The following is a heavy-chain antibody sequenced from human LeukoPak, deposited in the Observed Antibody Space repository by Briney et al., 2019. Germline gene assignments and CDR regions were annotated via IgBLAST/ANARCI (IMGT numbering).Heavy chain of an antibody. CDR1: GGTFSSYA. J-gene: IGHJ6*03. Sequence: SVKVSFKASGGTFSSYAISWVRQAPGQGLEWMGGLIPIFGTANYAQKFQGRVTITADKSTSTAYMELSSLRSEDTAVYYCASGGLCGGSCYSDYYYYMDVWGKGTTVTVSS. CDR3: ASGGLCGGSCYSDYYYYMDV. V-gene: IGHV1-69*06. CDR2: LIPIFGTA. D-gene: IGHD2-15*01.